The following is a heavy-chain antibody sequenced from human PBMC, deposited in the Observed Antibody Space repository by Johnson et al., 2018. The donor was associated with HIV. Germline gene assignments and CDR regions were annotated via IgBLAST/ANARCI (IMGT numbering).Heavy chain of an antibody. CDR3: AKDLVVVTARGAFDI. CDR2: IRYDGSNK. V-gene: IGHV3-30*02. D-gene: IGHD2-21*02. J-gene: IGHJ3*02. CDR1: GFTFSSYG. Sequence: QVQLVESGRGVVQPGGSLRLSCAASGFTFSSYGMHWVRQAPGKGLEWVAFIRYDGSNKYFADSVKGRFTISRDNSKNTLYLQMNSLRAEDTAVYYCAKDLVVVTARGAFDIWGQGTMVTVSS.